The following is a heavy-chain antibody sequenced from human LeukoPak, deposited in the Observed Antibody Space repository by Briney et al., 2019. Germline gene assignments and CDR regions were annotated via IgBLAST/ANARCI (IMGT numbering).Heavy chain of an antibody. CDR3: ARHYYYYMDV. V-gene: IGHV3-9*01. J-gene: IGHJ6*03. CDR2: ISWNSGTI. CDR1: GFTFDDYA. Sequence: GGSLRLSCAASGFTFDDYAMHWVRQAPGKGLEWVSGISWNSGTIDYADSVKGRFTMSRDNAKNSLYLQMNSLRAEDTAVYYCARHYYYYMDVWGKGTTVTISS.